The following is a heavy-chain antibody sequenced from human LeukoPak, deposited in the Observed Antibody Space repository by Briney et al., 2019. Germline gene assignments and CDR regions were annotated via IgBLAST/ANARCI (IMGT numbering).Heavy chain of an antibody. J-gene: IGHJ1*01. CDR1: RFTFSSYA. CDR3: ARDWPTIAAAGTIPEYFQH. Sequence: GGSLRLSCAASRFTFSSYAMSWVRQAPGKGLEWVSAISGSGGSTYYADSVKGRFTISRDNSKNTLYLQMNSLRAEDTAVYYCARDWPTIAAAGTIPEYFQHWGQGTLVTVSS. D-gene: IGHD6-13*01. CDR2: ISGSGGST. V-gene: IGHV3-23*01.